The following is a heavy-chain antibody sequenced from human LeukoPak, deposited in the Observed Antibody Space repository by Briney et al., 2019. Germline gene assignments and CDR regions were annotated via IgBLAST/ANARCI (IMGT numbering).Heavy chain of an antibody. J-gene: IGHJ4*02. CDR3: ARVITGNFDY. CDR2: IYYSGST. V-gene: IGHV4-39*01. D-gene: IGHD2-8*02. CDR1: GGSISSSSYS. Sequence: SETLSLTCTVSGGSISSSSYSWGWLRQPPGKGLEWIGSIYYSGSTYYNPSLKSRFTISVDTSKNQFSLKLSSVTAADTAVYYCARVITGNFDYWGQGTLVTVSS.